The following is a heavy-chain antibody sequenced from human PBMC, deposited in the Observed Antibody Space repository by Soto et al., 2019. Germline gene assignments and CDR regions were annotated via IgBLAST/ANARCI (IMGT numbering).Heavy chain of an antibody. V-gene: IGHV3-49*03. CDR3: TRDGSSAYCGGVCSIPDY. J-gene: IGHJ4*02. Sequence: GGSLRLSCTASGFTFGDYAMSWFCQAPGKGLEWVGFIRSKAYGGTTEYAASVKGRFTISRDDSKSIAYLQMNSLKTEDTAVYYCTRDGSSAYCGGVCSIPDYWGQGTLVTVSS. CDR1: GFTFGDYA. CDR2: IRSKAYGGTT. D-gene: IGHD2-21*02.